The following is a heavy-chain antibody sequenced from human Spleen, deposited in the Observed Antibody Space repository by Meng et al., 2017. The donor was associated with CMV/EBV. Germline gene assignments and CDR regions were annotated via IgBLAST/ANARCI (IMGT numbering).Heavy chain of an antibody. CDR3: ARPVVPAAILPGLDV. CDR2: ISSSSSTI. Sequence: GGSLRLSCAASGCIFSSYNMKWVRQAPGKGLEWVASISSSSSTIYYADSVKGRFIIDSNNTKHSLHLLMNVLRADDTVVYYCARPVVPAAILPGLDVWGQGTTVTVSS. J-gene: IGHJ6*02. CDR1: GCIFSSYN. D-gene: IGHD2-2*01. V-gene: IGHV3-21*01.